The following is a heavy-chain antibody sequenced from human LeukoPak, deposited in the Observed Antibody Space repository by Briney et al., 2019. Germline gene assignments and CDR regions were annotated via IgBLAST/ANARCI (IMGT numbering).Heavy chain of an antibody. V-gene: IGHV4-61*02. J-gene: IGHJ4*02. Sequence: SETLSLTCTVSGGSLSSGSYYWSWIRQPAGTGLEWIGRIYSSGSTNYNPSLKSRVTISVDTSKNQFSLKLSSVTAADTAVYYRARAITINFDYWGQGTLVTVSS. CDR3: ARAITINFDY. CDR1: GGSLSSGSYY. CDR2: IYSSGST. D-gene: IGHD3-3*01.